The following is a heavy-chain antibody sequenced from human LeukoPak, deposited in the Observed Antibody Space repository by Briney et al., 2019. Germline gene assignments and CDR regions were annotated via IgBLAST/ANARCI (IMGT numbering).Heavy chain of an antibody. CDR3: ARAGGTRGIEGIPLRGDAFDI. V-gene: IGHV1-69*06. CDR1: GGTFSSYA. D-gene: IGHD1-26*01. CDR2: IIPIFGTA. Sequence: ASVKVSCKAPGGTFSSYAISWVRQAPGQGLEWMGGIIPIFGTANYAQKFQGRVTITADKSTSTAYMELSSLRSEDTAVYYCARAGGTRGIEGIPLRGDAFDIWGQGTMVTVS. J-gene: IGHJ3*02.